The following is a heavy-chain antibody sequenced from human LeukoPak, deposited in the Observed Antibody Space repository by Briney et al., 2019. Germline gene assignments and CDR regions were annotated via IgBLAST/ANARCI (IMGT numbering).Heavy chain of an antibody. CDR1: GDTFSSYT. D-gene: IGHD3-3*01. V-gene: IGHV1-69*04. CDR3: ARDDFGVVQNDFPFDY. J-gene: IGHJ4*02. Sequence: SVKVSVKASGDTFSSYTISWVRQAPGQGLEWMGRFIPILGIANYAQKFQGRVTITADKSTSTAYMELSSLRSEDTAVYYCARDDFGVVQNDFPFDYWGQGTLVTVSS. CDR2: FIPILGIA.